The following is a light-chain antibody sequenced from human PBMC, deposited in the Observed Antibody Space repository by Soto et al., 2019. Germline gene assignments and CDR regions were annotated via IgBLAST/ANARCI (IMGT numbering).Light chain of an antibody. Sequence: EIVLTQSPGTLSLSPGERATLSCRASQSVSSSYLAWYQQKPGQAPRRLIYGASSRATGIPDRFSGSGSGTDFTLTISRLEPEDFAVYYCQQYGSSPRVTFGGGTKGEIK. CDR3: QQYGSSPRVT. CDR2: GAS. CDR1: QSVSSSY. V-gene: IGKV3-20*01. J-gene: IGKJ4*01.